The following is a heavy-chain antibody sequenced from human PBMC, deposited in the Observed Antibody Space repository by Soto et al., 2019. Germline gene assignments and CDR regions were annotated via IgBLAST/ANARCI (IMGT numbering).Heavy chain of an antibody. V-gene: IGHV3-33*01. Sequence: QVQLVESGGGVVQPGRSLRLSCAASGFTFSSYGMHWVHQAPGKGLEWVAVIWYDGSNKYYADSVKGRFTISRDNSKNTVYLQMNSLGAEDKAVYYCASDSLRGYGEDDIWGQGTMVTVSS. D-gene: IGHD5-18*01. J-gene: IGHJ3*02. CDR3: ASDSLRGYGEDDI. CDR2: IWYDGSNK. CDR1: GFTFSSYG.